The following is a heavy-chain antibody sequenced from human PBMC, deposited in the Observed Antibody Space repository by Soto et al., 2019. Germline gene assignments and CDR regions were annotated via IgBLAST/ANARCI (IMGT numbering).Heavy chain of an antibody. V-gene: IGHV3-48*02. D-gene: IGHD3-10*01. CDR3: VRDYIYAFDI. CDR1: GFTFNTYS. CDR2: ITSSSRTT. Sequence: EGQLVESGGGLVQPGGSLRLSCAASGFTFNTYSINWVRQAPGKGLEWLSYITSSSRTTSYADSVKGRFTISRDNAKNSLYLQMNSLRDEETAMCYCVRDYIYAFDIWCQGTMVTVSS. J-gene: IGHJ3*02.